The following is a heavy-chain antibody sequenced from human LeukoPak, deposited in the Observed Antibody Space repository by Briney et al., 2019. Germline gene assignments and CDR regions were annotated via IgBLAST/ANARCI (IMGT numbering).Heavy chain of an antibody. CDR2: INPYNGNT. Sequence: ASVKVSCKTSGYTFISYGVTGGRQAPGQGLEWMGWINPYNGNTHYAGYLQGRVTLTTDTSTGAAYMELTSLRSDDTAIYYCARCSSSRSSGCDFWGQGTLVTVSS. CDR3: ARCSSSRSSGCDF. CDR1: GYTFISYG. D-gene: IGHD6-13*01. V-gene: IGHV1-18*01. J-gene: IGHJ4*02.